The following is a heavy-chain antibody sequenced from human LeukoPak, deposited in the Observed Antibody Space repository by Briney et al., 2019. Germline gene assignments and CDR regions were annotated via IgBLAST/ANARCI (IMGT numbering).Heavy chain of an antibody. D-gene: IGHD3-16*02. CDR3: ARDGDYDYVWGSYRRRTFDY. Sequence: GGSLRLSCAASGFTLSNHWMHWVRQAPGKGLVWVSRISGDEIWTSYADSVKGRFLISRDNAKDTLYLQMNSLRDEDTAVYYCARDGDYDYVWGSYRRRTFDYWGQGTLVTVSS. J-gene: IGHJ4*02. CDR2: ISGDEIWT. CDR1: GFTLSNHW. V-gene: IGHV3-74*01.